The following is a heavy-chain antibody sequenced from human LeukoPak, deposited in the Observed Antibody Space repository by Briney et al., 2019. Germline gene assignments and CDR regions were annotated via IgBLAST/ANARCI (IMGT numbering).Heavy chain of an antibody. CDR1: GFTFSSYW. CDR2: IKQDGSEK. CDR3: ARDNWDSSSDY. Sequence: GGSLRLSRAASGFTFSSYWMSWVRQAPGKGLEWVANIKQDGSEKYYVDSVKGRFTISRDNAKNSLYLQMNSLRAEDTAVYYCARDNWDSSSDYWGQGTLVTVSS. J-gene: IGHJ4*02. V-gene: IGHV3-7*01. D-gene: IGHD3-22*01.